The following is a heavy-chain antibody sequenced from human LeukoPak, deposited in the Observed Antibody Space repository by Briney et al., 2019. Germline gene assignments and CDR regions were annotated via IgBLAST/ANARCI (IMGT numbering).Heavy chain of an antibody. Sequence: GGSLRLCCAASGFTFDDYAMHRVRQAPGKGLEWVSGNSWNSGSIVYADSVKGRFTISRDNAKNSLYLQMNSLRAEDMALYYCAKGRGLSYGYGVYYWGQGALVTVSP. CDR1: GFTFDDYA. D-gene: IGHD4-17*01. CDR3: AKGRGLSYGYGVYY. J-gene: IGHJ4*02. V-gene: IGHV3-9*03. CDR2: NSWNSGSI.